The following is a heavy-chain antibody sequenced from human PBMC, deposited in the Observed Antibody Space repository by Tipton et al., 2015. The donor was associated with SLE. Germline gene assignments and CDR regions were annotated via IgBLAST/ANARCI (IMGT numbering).Heavy chain of an antibody. J-gene: IGHJ4*02. Sequence: SLRLSCAASGFTFSSYSMNWVRQAPGKGLEWVSAISGSGGSTYYADSVKGRFTISRDNSKNTLYLQMNSLRAEDTAVYYCAKEGISGYYYHFDYWGQGTLVTVSS. D-gene: IGHD3-22*01. V-gene: IGHV3-23*01. CDR3: AKEGISGYYYHFDY. CDR2: ISGSGGST. CDR1: GFTFSSYS.